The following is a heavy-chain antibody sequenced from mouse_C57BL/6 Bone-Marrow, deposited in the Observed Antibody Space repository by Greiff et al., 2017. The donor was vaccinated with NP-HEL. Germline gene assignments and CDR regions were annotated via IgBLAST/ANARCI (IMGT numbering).Heavy chain of an antibody. V-gene: IGHV1-67*01. Sequence: VQLQASGPELVRPGVSVTISCKGSGYTFTDYAMHWVKQSHAKSLEWIGVISTYYGDASYNQKFKDKATMTVDKSSSTAYMELARLTSVDSAVYYCARIRYRTTAPRGAYWGQGTLVTVSA. CDR2: ISTYYGDA. CDR3: ARIRYRTTAPRGAY. J-gene: IGHJ3*01. D-gene: IGHD1-2*01. CDR1: GYTFTDYA.